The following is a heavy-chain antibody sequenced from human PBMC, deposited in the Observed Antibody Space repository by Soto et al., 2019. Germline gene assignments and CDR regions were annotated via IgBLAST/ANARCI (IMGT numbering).Heavy chain of an antibody. J-gene: IGHJ6*02. V-gene: IGHV3-21*01. CDR2: ISSSSSYI. D-gene: IGHD6-13*01. CDR3: ARVPSREDSAGNYYYGMDV. Sequence: GGSLRLSCAASGFTFSSYSMNWVRQAPGKGLEWVSSISSSSSYIYYADSVKGRFTISRDNAKNSLYLQMNSLRAEDTAVYYCARVPSREDSAGNYYYGMDVWGQGTTVTVSS. CDR1: GFTFSSYS.